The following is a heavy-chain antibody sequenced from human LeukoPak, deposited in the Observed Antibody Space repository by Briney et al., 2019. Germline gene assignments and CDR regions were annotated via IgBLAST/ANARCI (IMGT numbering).Heavy chain of an antibody. CDR2: ISSNSSYI. CDR1: GFTFSSYS. J-gene: IGHJ4*02. CDR3: ARDPDDFWSGYYS. Sequence: GGSRRLSWAASGFTFSSYSMNWVRQAPGKGLEWVSSISSNSSYIYYADSVKGRFTISRHNAKNSLYLQMNSLRAEDTAVYYCARDPDDFWSGYYSWGQGTLVTVSS. V-gene: IGHV3-21*01. D-gene: IGHD3-3*01.